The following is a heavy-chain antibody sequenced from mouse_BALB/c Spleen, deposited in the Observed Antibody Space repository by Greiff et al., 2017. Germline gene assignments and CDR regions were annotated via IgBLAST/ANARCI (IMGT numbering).Heavy chain of an antibody. CDR1: GFNIKDTY. D-gene: IGHD2-14*01. CDR2: IDPANGNT. V-gene: IGHV14-3*02. J-gene: IGHJ4*01. Sequence: GQLKQSGAELVKPGASVKLSCTASGFNIKDTYMHWVKQRPEQGLEWIGRIDPANGNTKYDPKFQGKATITADTSSNTAYLQLSSLTSEDTAVYYCASDRYDGVDYWGQGTSVTVSS. CDR3: ASDRYDGVDY.